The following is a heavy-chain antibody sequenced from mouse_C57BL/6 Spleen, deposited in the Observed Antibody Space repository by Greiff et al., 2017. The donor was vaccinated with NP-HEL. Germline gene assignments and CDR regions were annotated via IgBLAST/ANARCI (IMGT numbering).Heavy chain of an antibody. CDR2: ISSGSSTI. Sequence: EVHLVESGGGLVKPGGSLKLSCAASGFTFSDYGMHWVRQAPEKGLEWVAYISSGSSTIYYADTVKGRFTISRDNAKNTLFLQMTSLRSEDTAMYYCARRDYCGSSYEWYFDVWGTGTTVTVSS. CDR3: ARRDYCGSSYEWYFDV. V-gene: IGHV5-17*01. CDR1: GFTFSDYG. D-gene: IGHD1-1*01. J-gene: IGHJ1*03.